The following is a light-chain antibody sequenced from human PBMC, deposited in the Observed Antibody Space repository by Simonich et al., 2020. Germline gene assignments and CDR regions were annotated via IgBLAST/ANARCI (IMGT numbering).Light chain of an antibody. CDR2: ANH. CDR1: SSNIGNNY. Sequence: QSVLTQPPSVSAAPGQKVTISCSGSSSNIGNNYVSWYQQLPGTAPKLLIYANHKRPSGIPDRFSGSKSGTSATLGITGLQTGDEADYYCGTWDSSLSAGVFGGGTKLTVL. V-gene: IGLV1-51*01. J-gene: IGLJ2*01. CDR3: GTWDSSLSAGV.